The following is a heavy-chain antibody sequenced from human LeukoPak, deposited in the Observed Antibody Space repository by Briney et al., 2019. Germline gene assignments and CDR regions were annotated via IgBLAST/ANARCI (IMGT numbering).Heavy chain of an antibody. V-gene: IGHV4-31*03. J-gene: IGHJ6*04. Sequence: SETLSLTCTVSGGSISSGGYYWSWIRQHPGKGLEWIGYIYYSGSTYYNPSLKSRVTISVDTSKNQFSLKLSSVTAADTAVYYCARDTEGPRDYYYYYGMDVWGKGTKVTVSS. CDR2: IYYSGST. CDR3: ARDTEGPRDYYYYYGMDV. CDR1: GGSISSGGYY.